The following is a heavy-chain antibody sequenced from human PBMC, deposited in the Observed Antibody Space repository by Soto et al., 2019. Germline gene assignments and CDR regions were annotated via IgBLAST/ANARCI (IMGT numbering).Heavy chain of an antibody. CDR3: ARDYYDSSGYLGSGAFDI. CDR2: IYYSGST. CDR1: GGSISSGGYY. D-gene: IGHD3-22*01. Sequence: SETLSLTCTVSGGSISSGGYYWSWIRQHPWKGLEWIGYIYYSGSTYYSPSLKSRVTISVDTSKNQFSLKLSSVTAADTAVYYCARDYYDSSGYLGSGAFDIWGQGXMVTV. J-gene: IGHJ3*02. V-gene: IGHV4-31*03.